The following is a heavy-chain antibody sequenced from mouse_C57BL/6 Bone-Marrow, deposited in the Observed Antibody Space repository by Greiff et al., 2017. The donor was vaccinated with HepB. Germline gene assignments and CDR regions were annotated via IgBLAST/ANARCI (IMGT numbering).Heavy chain of an antibody. CDR2: IYPGSGST. CDR1: GYTFTSYW. J-gene: IGHJ2*01. CDR3: ARRVYYYDDY. V-gene: IGHV1-55*01. D-gene: IGHD1-1*01. Sequence: QVHVKQSGAELVKPGASVKMSCKASGYTFTSYWITWVKQRPGQGLEWIGDIYPGSGSTNYNEKFKSKATLTVDTSSSTAYMQLSSLTSEDSAVYYCARRVYYYDDYWGQGTTLTVSS.